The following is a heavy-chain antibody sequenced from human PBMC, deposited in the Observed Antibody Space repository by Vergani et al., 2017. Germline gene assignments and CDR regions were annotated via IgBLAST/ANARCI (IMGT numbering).Heavy chain of an antibody. J-gene: IGHJ6*02. D-gene: IGHD1-1*01. Sequence: QVQLVESGGGLVKPGGSLRLSCAASGFKFSDHYMSWIRQAPGKGLEWVSHISPGASTVSYTDSVTGRFTVSRDNDNKPLTLDMTTLRVEDTAVYYCAKNPGISTTRHYYAMDVWGQGTTVTVSS. V-gene: IGHV3-11*04. CDR2: ISPGASTV. CDR3: AKNPGISTTRHYYAMDV. CDR1: GFKFSDHY.